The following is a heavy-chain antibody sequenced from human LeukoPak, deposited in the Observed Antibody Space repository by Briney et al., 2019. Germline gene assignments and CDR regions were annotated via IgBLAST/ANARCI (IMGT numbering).Heavy chain of an antibody. J-gene: IGHJ4*02. D-gene: IGHD3-3*01. V-gene: IGHV1-2*02. CDR3: ARAESYDFWSGHQVDY. CDR2: INPNSGGT. Sequence: ASVKVSCKASGYTFTGYYMHWVRQAPGQGLEWMGWINPNSGGTNYAQKFQGRVTMTRDTSISTAYMELSRLRSDDTAVYYCARAESYDFWSGHQVDYWGQGTLVTVSS. CDR1: GYTFTGYY.